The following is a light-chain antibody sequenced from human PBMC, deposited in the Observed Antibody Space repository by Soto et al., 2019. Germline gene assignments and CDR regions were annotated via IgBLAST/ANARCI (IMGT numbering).Light chain of an antibody. J-gene: IGKJ3*01. CDR1: QSVGSN. Sequence: EIVMTQSPATLSVSPGGRATLSCRASQSVGSNLAWYQQKPGQAPRLLFYSASTRATDVPARFSGSGSVTECTLTISSLQSNDFAVYYCQHYDEWPPRFTFGPGTKVDVK. CDR2: SAS. V-gene: IGKV3-15*01. CDR3: QHYDEWPPRFT.